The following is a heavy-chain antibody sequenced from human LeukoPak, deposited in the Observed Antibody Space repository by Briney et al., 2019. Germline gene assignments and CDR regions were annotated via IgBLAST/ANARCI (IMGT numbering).Heavy chain of an antibody. CDR3: ARNVVPAAPLDAFDI. J-gene: IGHJ3*02. CDR1: GYTFTSYY. CDR2: ISPSGGST. Sequence: ASVKVSCKASGYTFTSYYMHWVRQAPGQGLEWMGIISPSGGSTSYAQKFQGRVTMTRDTSTSTVYMELSSLRSEDTAVYYCARNVVPAAPLDAFDIWGQGTMVTVSS. V-gene: IGHV1-46*01. D-gene: IGHD2-2*01.